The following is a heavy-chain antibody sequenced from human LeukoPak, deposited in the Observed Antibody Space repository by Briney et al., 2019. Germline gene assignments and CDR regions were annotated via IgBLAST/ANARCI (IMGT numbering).Heavy chain of an antibody. CDR1: GGSISSYY. D-gene: IGHD2-15*01. CDR3: ARSLADWYFDL. J-gene: IGHJ2*01. Sequence: PSETLSLTCTVSGGSISSYYWSWIRQPPGKGLKWIGYIYYSGSTNYNPSLKSRVTISVDTSKNQFSLKLSSVTAADTAVYYCARSLADWYFDLWGRGTLVTVSS. CDR2: IYYSGST. V-gene: IGHV4-59*08.